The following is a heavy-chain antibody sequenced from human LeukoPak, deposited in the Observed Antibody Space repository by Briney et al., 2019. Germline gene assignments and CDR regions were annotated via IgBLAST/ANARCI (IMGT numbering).Heavy chain of an antibody. J-gene: IGHJ5*02. CDR1: GYTFTGYY. D-gene: IGHD5-18*01. CDR2: INPNSGGT. CDR3: ARSSGGYSYGYEGWFDP. Sequence: GASVKVSCKASGYTFTGYYMHWVRQAPGQGLEWMGWINPNSGGTNYAQKFQGWVTMTRDTSISTAYMELSRLRSDDTAVYYCARSSGGYSYGYEGWFDPWGQGTLVTVSS. V-gene: IGHV1-2*04.